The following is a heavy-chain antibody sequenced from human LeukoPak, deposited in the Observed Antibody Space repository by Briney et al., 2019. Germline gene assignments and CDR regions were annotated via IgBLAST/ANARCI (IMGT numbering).Heavy chain of an antibody. CDR2: IYYSRST. J-gene: IGHJ6*02. CDR1: GGSISSGDYY. CDR3: ASFFNSRGFYYGMDV. Sequence: SETLSLTCTVSGGSISSGDYYWSWIRQPPGKGLEWIGYIYYSRSTYYNPSLKSRVTISVDTSKNQFSLKLSSVTAADTAVYYCASFFNSRGFYYGMDVWGQGTTVTVSS. D-gene: IGHD6-13*01. V-gene: IGHV4-30-4*01.